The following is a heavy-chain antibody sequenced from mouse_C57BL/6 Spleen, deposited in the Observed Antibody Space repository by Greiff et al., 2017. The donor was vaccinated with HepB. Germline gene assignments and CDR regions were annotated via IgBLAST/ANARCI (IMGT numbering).Heavy chain of an antibody. J-gene: IGHJ4*01. Sequence: EVQLVESGGGLVQPGGSLSLSCAASGFTFTDYYMSWVRQPPGKALEWLGFIRNKANGYTTEYSASVKGRFTISRDNSQSILYLQMNALRAEDSATYYCARYLLVAYYYAMDYWGQGTSVTVSS. V-gene: IGHV7-3*01. CDR2: IRNKANGYTT. D-gene: IGHD1-1*01. CDR1: GFTFTDYY. CDR3: ARYLLVAYYYAMDY.